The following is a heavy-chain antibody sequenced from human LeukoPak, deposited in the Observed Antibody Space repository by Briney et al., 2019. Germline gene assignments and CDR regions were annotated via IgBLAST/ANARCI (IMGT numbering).Heavy chain of an antibody. CDR1: GYTFTGYY. V-gene: IGHV1-2*02. J-gene: IGHJ5*02. D-gene: IGHD3-10*01. CDR2: INPNSGGT. Sequence: ASVKVSCKASGYTFTGYYMHWVRQAPGQGLEWMGWINPNSGGTNYAQKFQGRVTMTRDTSISTAYMELTSLRYEDTVVYYCARDYYGSKSSSFDPWGQGTLVTVSS. CDR3: ARDYYGSKSSSFDP.